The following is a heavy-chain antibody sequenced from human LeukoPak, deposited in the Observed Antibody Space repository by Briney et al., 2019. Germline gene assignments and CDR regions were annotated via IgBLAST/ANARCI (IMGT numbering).Heavy chain of an antibody. D-gene: IGHD1-26*01. CDR3: AGDRATSYFDY. Sequence: PGGSLRLSCAASGFTVSSNYMSWVRQAPGKGLEWVSVIYSGGGTYYADSVKGRFTISRDNSKNTLYLQMNSLTAEDTAVYYCAGDRATSYFDYWGQGALVTISS. J-gene: IGHJ4*02. CDR1: GFTVSSNY. V-gene: IGHV3-53*01. CDR2: IYSGGGT.